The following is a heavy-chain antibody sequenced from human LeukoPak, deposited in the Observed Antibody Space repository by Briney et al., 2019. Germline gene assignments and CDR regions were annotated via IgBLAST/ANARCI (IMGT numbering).Heavy chain of an antibody. V-gene: IGHV3-30*04. J-gene: IGHJ4*02. D-gene: IGHD3-10*01. CDR2: ISYGGSNK. CDR1: GFTFSSYA. CDR3: ARDPGYYGSGSRGAFDY. Sequence: GGSLRLSCAASGFTFSSYAMHWVRQAPGKGLEWVAVISYGGSNKYYADSVKGRFTISRDNSKNTLYLQMNSLRAEDTAVYYCARDPGYYGSGSRGAFDYWGQGTLVTVSS.